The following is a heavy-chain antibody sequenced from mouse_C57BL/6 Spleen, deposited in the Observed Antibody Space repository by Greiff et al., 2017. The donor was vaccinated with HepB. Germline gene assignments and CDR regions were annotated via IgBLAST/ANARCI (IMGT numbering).Heavy chain of an antibody. J-gene: IGHJ2*01. CDR2: IHPYSGST. CDR1: GYTFTSYW. Sequence: QVQLQQPGAELVKPGASVKLSCKASGYTFTSYWMPWVKQRPGQGLEWIGGIHPYSGSTNYNEKFKSKATLAVDKSSSTAYMQLSSLTSEDSAVYYCARAGILSGTSDFDYWGQGTTLTVSA. D-gene: IGHD4-1*01. V-gene: IGHV1-64*01. CDR3: ARAGILSGTSDFDY.